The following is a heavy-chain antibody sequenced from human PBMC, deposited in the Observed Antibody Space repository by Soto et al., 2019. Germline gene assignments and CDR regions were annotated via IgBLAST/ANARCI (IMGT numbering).Heavy chain of an antibody. Sequence: QVQLQESGPGLVKPSQTLSLTCTVSGGSISSGDYYWSWIRQPPGKGLEWIGYIYYSGSTYDNPSLKGRVTISGDTSKNQFSLKLRSVTAAATAVFYCAQYGSGRAFDIWGQGKMVTVSS. J-gene: IGHJ3*02. CDR1: GGSISSGDYY. CDR2: IYYSGST. V-gene: IGHV4-30-4*01. D-gene: IGHD6-19*01. CDR3: AQYGSGRAFDI.